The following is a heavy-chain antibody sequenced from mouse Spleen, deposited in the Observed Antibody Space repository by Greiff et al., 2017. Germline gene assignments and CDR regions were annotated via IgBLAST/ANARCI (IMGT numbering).Heavy chain of an antibody. V-gene: IGHV7-3*02. D-gene: IGHD1-2*01. CDR2: IRNKANGYTT. CDR1: GFTFTDYY. J-gene: IGHJ2*01. CDR3: ARDRTADY. Sequence: EVHLVESGGGLVQPGGSLRLSCATSGFTFTDYYMSWVRQPPGKALEWLGFIRNKANGYTTEYSASVKGRFTISRDNSQSILYLQMNTLRAEDSATYYCARDRTADYWGQGTTLTVSS.